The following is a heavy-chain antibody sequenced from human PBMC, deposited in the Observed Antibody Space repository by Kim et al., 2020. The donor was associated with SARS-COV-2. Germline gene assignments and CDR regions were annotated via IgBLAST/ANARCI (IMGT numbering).Heavy chain of an antibody. J-gene: IGHJ4*02. CDR3: MTDSTLGEGMY. D-gene: IGHD7-27*01. Sequence: ETHFMDSAKGRFSISRDNAQNSLYLQMNSLRAEDTAVYYCMTDSTLGEGMYCGQGALVTVSS. V-gene: IGHV3-7*01. CDR2: ET.